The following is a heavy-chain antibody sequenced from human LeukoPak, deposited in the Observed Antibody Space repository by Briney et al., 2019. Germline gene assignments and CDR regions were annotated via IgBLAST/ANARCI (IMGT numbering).Heavy chain of an antibody. CDR1: GFTFSSYW. Sequence: PGGSLRLSCAASGFTFSSYWMSWVRQAPGKGLEWVANIKKDGSEKYYVDSVKGRFTISRDNAKNSLYLQMNSLRAEDTAVYYCAGGRWLQLGYFDYWGQGTLVTVSS. D-gene: IGHD5-24*01. CDR2: IKKDGSEK. V-gene: IGHV3-7*04. J-gene: IGHJ4*02. CDR3: AGGRWLQLGYFDY.